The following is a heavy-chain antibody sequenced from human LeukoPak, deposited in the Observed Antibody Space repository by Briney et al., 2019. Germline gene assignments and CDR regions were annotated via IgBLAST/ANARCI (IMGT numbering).Heavy chain of an antibody. J-gene: IGHJ3*01. V-gene: IGHV1-2*02. CDR1: GYTFTGYY. D-gene: IGHD6-13*01. Sequence: ASVKVSCKASGYTFTGYYVHWVRQAPGQGLEWMGWINPNSGGTNYAQKFQGRVTMTRDTSTSTAYMELSRLRSDDTAVYYCARDSVGDSSSWYGAWGQGTMVIVSS. CDR2: INPNSGGT. CDR3: ARDSVGDSSSWYGA.